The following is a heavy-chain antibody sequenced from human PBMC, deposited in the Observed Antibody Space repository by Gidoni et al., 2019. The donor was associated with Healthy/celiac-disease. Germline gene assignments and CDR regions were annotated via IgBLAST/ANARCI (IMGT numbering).Heavy chain of an antibody. CDR3: ARAVAAGLLEY. V-gene: IGHV4-34*01. J-gene: IGHJ4*02. Sequence: QVQLQQWGAGLLQPSETLSLTSAVSGGSFSGYYWSWIRQPPGKGLEWIGEINHSGSTNYNPSLKSRVTISVDTSKNQFSLKLSSVTAAETAVYYCARAVAAGLLEYWGQGTLVTVSS. D-gene: IGHD3-3*01. CDR1: GGSFSGYY. CDR2: INHSGST.